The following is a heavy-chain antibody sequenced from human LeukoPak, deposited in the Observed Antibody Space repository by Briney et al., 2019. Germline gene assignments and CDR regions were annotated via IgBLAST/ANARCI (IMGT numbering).Heavy chain of an antibody. Sequence: SETLSLTCTVSGGSISSYYWSWIRQPPGKGLEWIGYIYYSGSTNYNPSLKSRVTISVDTSKNQFSLKLSSVTAADTAVYYCARDQGAYYYGSGSSWGPYYYYYMDVWGEGTTVTVSS. CDR1: GGSISSYY. V-gene: IGHV4-59*01. CDR2: IYYSGST. J-gene: IGHJ6*03. CDR3: ARDQGAYYYGSGSSWGPYYYYYMDV. D-gene: IGHD3-10*01.